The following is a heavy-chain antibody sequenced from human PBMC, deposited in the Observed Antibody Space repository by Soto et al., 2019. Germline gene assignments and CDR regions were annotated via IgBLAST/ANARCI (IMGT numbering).Heavy chain of an antibody. V-gene: IGHV3-30-3*01. D-gene: IGHD1-1*01. CDR1: GFTFSSYA. CDR2: ISYDGSNK. Sequence: GGSLRLSCAASGFTFSSYAMHWVRQAPGKGLEWVAVISYDGSNKYYADSVKGRFTISRDNSKNTLYLQMSSLRAEDTAVYYCATEQLAVLRGVLDYWGQGTLVTVSS. CDR3: ATEQLAVLRGVLDY. J-gene: IGHJ4*02.